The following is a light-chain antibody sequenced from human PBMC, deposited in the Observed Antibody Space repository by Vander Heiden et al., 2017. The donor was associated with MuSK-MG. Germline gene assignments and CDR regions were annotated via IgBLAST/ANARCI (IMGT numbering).Light chain of an antibody. Sequence: DIQMTQSPSSLSASVGDRVTITCRASQSISSYLNWYQQKPGKAPKLLIYAASSLQSGVPSRFSGSGSGTDFTLTISSLQPEDFATYYCQQIYSTLSLTFGGGTKVEIK. CDR1: QSISSY. CDR3: QQIYSTLSLT. J-gene: IGKJ4*01. V-gene: IGKV1-39*01. CDR2: AAS.